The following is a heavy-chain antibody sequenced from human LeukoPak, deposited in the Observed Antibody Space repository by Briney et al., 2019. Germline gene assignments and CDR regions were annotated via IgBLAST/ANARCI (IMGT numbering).Heavy chain of an antibody. J-gene: IGHJ3*02. CDR3: AKGTQLWEQRGAFDI. D-gene: IGHD5-18*01. CDR1: GFTFSSYA. CDR2: ISGTADNNDNT. V-gene: IGHV3-23*01. Sequence: GGSLRLSCAASGFTFSSYAMSWVRQAPGKGLEWVSAISGTADNNDNTYYADSVKGLFTISRDNSKNTLYLQMSSLRAEDAAVYYCAKGTQLWEQRGAFDIWGQGTMVTVSS.